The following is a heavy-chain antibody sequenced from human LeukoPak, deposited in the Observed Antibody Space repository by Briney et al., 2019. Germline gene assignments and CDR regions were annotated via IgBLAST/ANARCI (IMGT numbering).Heavy chain of an antibody. CDR3: ASSRVPRPTVTPDWYFDY. V-gene: IGHV3-23*01. D-gene: IGHD4-17*01. CDR1: GFTFSSYA. J-gene: IGHJ4*02. Sequence: VGSLRLSCAASGFTFSSYAMSWVRQAPGKGLEWVSAISSSGGSTYYADSVKGRFTISRDNSKNTLYLQMNSLRAEDTAVYYCASSRVPRPTVTPDWYFDYWGQGTLVTVSS. CDR2: ISSSGGST.